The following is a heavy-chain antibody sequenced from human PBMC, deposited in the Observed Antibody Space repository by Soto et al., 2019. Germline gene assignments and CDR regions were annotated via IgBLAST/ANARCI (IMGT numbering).Heavy chain of an antibody. D-gene: IGHD2-21*02. CDR2: IKRDGSSI. V-gene: IGHV3-74*01. J-gene: IGHJ4*02. CDR1: GFTFSNYW. CDR3: ARDGGRGGDLDY. Sequence: EVQPVESGGGLVQPGGSLRLSCAASGFTFSNYWMDWVRQVPGKGLVWVSRIKRDGSSISYADSVKGRVTISRDNAKNTLYLQMNSLRAEDTAVYYCARDGGRGGDLDYWGQGTLVTVSS.